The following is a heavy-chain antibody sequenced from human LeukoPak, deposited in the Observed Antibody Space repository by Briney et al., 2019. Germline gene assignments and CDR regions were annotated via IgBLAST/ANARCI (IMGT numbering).Heavy chain of an antibody. V-gene: IGHV4-39*07. D-gene: IGHD6-19*01. J-gene: IGHJ2*01. Sequence: SETLSLTCTVSGGSISSSSYSWGWIRQPPGKGLEWIGEINHSGSTNYNPSLKSRVTISVDTSKNQFSLKLSSVTAADTAVYHCARGEEQWLEWYFDLWGRGTLVTVSS. CDR1: GGSISSSSYS. CDR3: ARGEEQWLEWYFDL. CDR2: INHSGST.